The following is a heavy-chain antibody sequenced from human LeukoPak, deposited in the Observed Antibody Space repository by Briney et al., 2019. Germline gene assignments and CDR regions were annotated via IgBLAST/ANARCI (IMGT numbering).Heavy chain of an antibody. CDR2: IHHSGSI. CDR1: GVSISSNLW. Sequence: SETLSLTCAVSGVSISSNLWWTWVRQPPGKGLGWIAEIHHSGSINYNPSLKRRVTISVDKAKNKFSLNLNSVTAADTAVYYCARGGDRSFDYWGQGTLVTVSS. D-gene: IGHD3-10*01. J-gene: IGHJ4*02. CDR3: ARGGDRSFDY. V-gene: IGHV4-4*02.